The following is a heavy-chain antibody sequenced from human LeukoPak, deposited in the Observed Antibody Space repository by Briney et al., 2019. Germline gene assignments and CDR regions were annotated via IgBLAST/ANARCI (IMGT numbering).Heavy chain of an antibody. D-gene: IGHD6-19*01. CDR1: GGTFNSYA. V-gene: IGHV1-69*05. Sequence: GSSVKVSCKASGGTFNSYAISWVRQAPGQGLEWMGGIIPIFGTANYAQKFQGRVTITTDESTSTAYMELSSLRSEDTAVYYCARYSSGWYGVDYWGQGTLVTVSS. CDR2: IIPIFGTA. J-gene: IGHJ4*02. CDR3: ARYSSGWYGVDY.